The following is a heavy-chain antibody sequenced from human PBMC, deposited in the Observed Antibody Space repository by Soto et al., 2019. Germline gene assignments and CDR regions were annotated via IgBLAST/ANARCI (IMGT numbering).Heavy chain of an antibody. V-gene: IGHV3-23*01. CDR1: GFTFSSYA. J-gene: IGHJ6*02. CDR3: AKIKRAAAGQYYYYYGMDA. D-gene: IGHD6-13*01. CDR2: ISGSGGST. Sequence: XGSLRLSCAASGFTFSSYAMSWVRQAPGRGLEWVSAISGSGGSTYYADSVKGRFTISRDNSKNTLYLQMNSLRAEDTAVYYCAKIKRAAAGQYYYYYGMDAWGQGTTATVSS.